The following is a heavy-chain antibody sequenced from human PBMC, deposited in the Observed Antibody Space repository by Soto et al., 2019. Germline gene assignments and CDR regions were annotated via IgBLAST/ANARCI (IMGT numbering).Heavy chain of an antibody. CDR2: ILHSGET. CDR1: GDSITNSRW. V-gene: IGHV4-4*02. D-gene: IGHD6-19*01. Sequence: QVQLQESGPGLVKPSGTLSLTCAVSGDSITNSRWWTWVRQPPGKWLEWIGDILHSGETNYNPSLKSRVIISVDKSQNQFSLRVSSVTAADTAVYYCAYSTGWYRHDVWGQGTLVTVSS. CDR3: AYSTGWYRHDV. J-gene: IGHJ3*01.